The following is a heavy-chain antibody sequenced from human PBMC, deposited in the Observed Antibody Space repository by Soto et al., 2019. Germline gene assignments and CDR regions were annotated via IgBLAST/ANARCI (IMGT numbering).Heavy chain of an antibody. V-gene: IGHV4-59*01. CDR2: IYYSGST. CDR1: GGSTSSSY. J-gene: IGHJ4*02. D-gene: IGHD3-3*01. CDR3: ARGNDFWSGYYYFDY. Sequence: ASETLSLTCTVSGGSTSSSYWSWIRQPPGKGLEWIGYIYYSGSTNYNPSLKSRVTISVDTSKNQFSLKLSSVTAADTAVYYCARGNDFWSGYYYFDYWGQGTLVTVSS.